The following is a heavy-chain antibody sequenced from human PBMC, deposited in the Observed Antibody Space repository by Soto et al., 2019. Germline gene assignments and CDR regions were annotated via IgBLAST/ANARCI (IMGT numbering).Heavy chain of an antibody. V-gene: IGHV2-5*02. D-gene: IGHD2-2*01. J-gene: IGHJ4*02. CDR1: GFSLSTRDVG. CDR3: AHCRGGVASF. Sequence: QITLNESGPPLVKPTQTLTLTCTFSGFSLSTRDVGVGWIRQPPGEALEWLGVVYWDDTKTYSPSLESRLTITKDTSKNQVGLRMTKMDPVDTAPYYCAHCRGGVASFWGQGTLVTVSS. CDR2: VYWDDTK.